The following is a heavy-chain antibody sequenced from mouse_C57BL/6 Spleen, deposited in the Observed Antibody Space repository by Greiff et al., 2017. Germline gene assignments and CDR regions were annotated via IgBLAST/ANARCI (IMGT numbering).Heavy chain of an antibody. CDR1: GYTFTDYE. CDR3: TSCDGYLYAIDY. V-gene: IGHV1-15*01. J-gene: IGHJ4*01. D-gene: IGHD2-3*01. Sequence: VQLQESGAELVRPGASVTLSCKASGYTFTDYEMHWVKQTPVHGLEWIGAIDPATGGTDYNQKFQGKAILTADKSSSTAYMELRSLTSEDSAVYYCTSCDGYLYAIDYRGQGTSVTGSS. CDR2: IDPATGGT.